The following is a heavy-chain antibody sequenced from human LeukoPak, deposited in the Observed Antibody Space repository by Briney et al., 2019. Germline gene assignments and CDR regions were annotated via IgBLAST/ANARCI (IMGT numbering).Heavy chain of an antibody. Sequence: PSQTLSLTCTVSGGSISSGGYYWSWIRQHPGKGLEWIGYIYYSGSTYYNPSLKSRVTISVDTSKNQFSLKLSSVTAADTAVYYCARVAPLGEPWANDAFDIWGQGTMVTVSS. CDR1: GGSISSGGYY. J-gene: IGHJ3*02. CDR3: ARVAPLGEPWANDAFDI. D-gene: IGHD3-16*01. V-gene: IGHV4-31*03. CDR2: IYYSGST.